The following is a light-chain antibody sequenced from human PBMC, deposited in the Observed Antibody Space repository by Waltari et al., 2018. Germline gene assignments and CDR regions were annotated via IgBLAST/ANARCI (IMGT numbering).Light chain of an antibody. CDR3: QQYGSPLWS. CDR2: RTS. V-gene: IGKV3-20*01. CDR1: QTLSSSY. J-gene: IGKJ1*01. Sequence: EIVLTQSPDTLSLSPGERATLSCRASQTLSSSYLAWYQQKPGQAPRLLIYRTSSGATGIPDRFSGSGAGTGFSLTINRLEPEDSAVYYCQQYGSPLWSFGQGTKVEIK.